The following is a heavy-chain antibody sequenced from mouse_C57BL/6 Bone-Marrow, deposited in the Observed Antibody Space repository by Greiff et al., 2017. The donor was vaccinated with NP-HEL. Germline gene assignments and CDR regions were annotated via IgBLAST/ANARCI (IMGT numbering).Heavy chain of an antibody. V-gene: IGHV2-9-1*01. CDR3: ARTGYYYGRGYFDV. J-gene: IGHJ1*03. D-gene: IGHD1-1*01. CDR1: GFSLTSYA. CDR2: IWTGGGT. Sequence: VMLVESGPGLVAPSQSLSITCTVSGFSLTSYAISWVRQPPGKGLEWLGVIWTGGGTNYNSALKSRLSISKDNSKSQVFLKMNSLQTDDTARYYCARTGYYYGRGYFDVWGTGTTVTVSS.